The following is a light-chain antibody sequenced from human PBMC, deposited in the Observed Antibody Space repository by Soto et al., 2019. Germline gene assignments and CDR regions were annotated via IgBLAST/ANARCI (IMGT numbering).Light chain of an antibody. V-gene: IGKV3D-20*02. J-gene: IGKJ4*01. CDR1: QSISDRL. CDR3: HQRSNWPLT. Sequence: EIVLTQSPGTLSLSPGERATLSCRASQSISDRLLAWYQQKPGQTPRLLIHGVSTRATGIPGRFSGSGSGTDFTLTISSLEPEDFAIYYCHQRSNWPLTFGGGTKVEIK. CDR2: GVS.